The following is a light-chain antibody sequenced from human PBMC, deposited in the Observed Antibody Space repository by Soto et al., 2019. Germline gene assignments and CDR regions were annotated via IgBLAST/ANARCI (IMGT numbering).Light chain of an antibody. CDR1: HTISSW. CDR3: QHYNSYSEA. J-gene: IGKJ1*01. CDR2: KAS. V-gene: IGKV1-5*03. Sequence: DIQMTQSPSTLSGSVVDRVTITCRASHTISSWLAWYQHKPGKASKLLIYKASTLKSGVPSRFSGSGSGTEFTLTISSLQPDDFATYYCQHYNSYSEAFGKGTKVDIK.